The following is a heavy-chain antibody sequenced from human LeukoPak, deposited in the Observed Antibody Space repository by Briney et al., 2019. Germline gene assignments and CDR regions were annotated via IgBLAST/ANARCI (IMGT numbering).Heavy chain of an antibody. CDR2: ISGSGGST. D-gene: IGHD6-19*01. Sequence: GGTLRLSCAASGFTFSSHGMSWIRQAPGKGLEWVSAISGSGGSTYYADSVKGRFTISRDNSKNTLYLQMNSLRAEDTAVYYCAKNIASSGWYGFDYWGQGTLVTVSS. CDR1: GFTFSSHG. CDR3: AKNIASSGWYGFDY. J-gene: IGHJ4*02. V-gene: IGHV3-23*01.